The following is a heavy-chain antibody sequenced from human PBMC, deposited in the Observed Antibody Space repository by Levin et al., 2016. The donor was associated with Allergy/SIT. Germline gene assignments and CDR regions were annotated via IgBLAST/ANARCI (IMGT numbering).Heavy chain of an antibody. J-gene: IGHJ5*02. CDR2: INGGKGNT. CDR3: AWLSLGGWFDP. Sequence: ASVKVSCKASGDTFTNHFVHWVRQAPGQRLEWMGWINGGKGNTQYSPKFQGRLTISRDTSATTTYMELNSLTSEDTALYFCAWLSLGGWFDPWGQGTLVTVSS. D-gene: IGHD3-16*01. V-gene: IGHV1-3*01. CDR1: GDTFTNHF.